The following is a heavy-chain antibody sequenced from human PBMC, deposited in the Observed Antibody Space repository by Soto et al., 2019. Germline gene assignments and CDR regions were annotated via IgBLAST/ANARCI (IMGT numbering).Heavy chain of an antibody. V-gene: IGHV4-39*01. CDR1: GGSIDSSNFY. CDR3: GTHGPRAPLDD. Sequence: QLQLQESGPGLVKPSETLSLTCSVSGGSIDSSNFYWGWIRQPPGEGLEWIGSTYYRANTYYNSSLKSRVTISVDTSKNQFFLKLISVTAADKAGVYCGTHGPRAPLDDWGQGTLVTVCS. CDR2: TYYRANT. J-gene: IGHJ4*02.